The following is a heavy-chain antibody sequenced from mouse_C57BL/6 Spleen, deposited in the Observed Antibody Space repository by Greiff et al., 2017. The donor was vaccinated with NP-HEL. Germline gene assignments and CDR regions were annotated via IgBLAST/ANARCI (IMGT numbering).Heavy chain of an antibody. Sequence: EVKVEESGGGLVQPGGSLKLSCAASGFTFSDYYMYWVRQTPEKRLEWVAYISNGGGSTYYPDTVKGRFTISRDNAKNTLYLQMSRLKSEDTAMYYCASFRLPYAMDYWGQGTSVTVSS. D-gene: IGHD3-2*02. CDR3: ASFRLPYAMDY. CDR2: ISNGGGST. V-gene: IGHV5-12*01. CDR1: GFTFSDYY. J-gene: IGHJ4*01.